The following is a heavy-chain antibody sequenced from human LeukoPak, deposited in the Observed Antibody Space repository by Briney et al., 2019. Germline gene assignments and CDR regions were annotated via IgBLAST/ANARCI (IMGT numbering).Heavy chain of an antibody. CDR2: MNPNSGNT. Sequence: ASVKVSCKASGYTFTSYDINWVRQATGQGLEWMGWMNPNSGNTGYAQKFQGRVTITRNTSISTAYMELSSLRSEDTAVYYCAREWNGSGSYGYWGQGTLVTVSS. V-gene: IGHV1-8*03. J-gene: IGHJ4*02. CDR1: GYTFTSYD. CDR3: AREWNGSGSYGY. D-gene: IGHD3-10*01.